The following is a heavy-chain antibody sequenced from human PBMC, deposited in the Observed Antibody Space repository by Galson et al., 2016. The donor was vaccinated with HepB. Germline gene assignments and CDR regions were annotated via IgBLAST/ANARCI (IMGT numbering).Heavy chain of an antibody. CDR2: ISGTTHTFV. V-gene: IGHV3-48*02. CDR3: ARDFSWSFEN. D-gene: IGHD3-3*01. J-gene: IGHJ4*02. Sequence: SLRLSCAASGFTFSPSSMNWVRQAPGKGLEWLSYISGTTHTFVSYAYSLRGRFTISRDNAKNSLYLHLNSLRDEDTAVYYCARDFSWSFENWGQGTLVTVSS. CDR1: GFTFSPSS.